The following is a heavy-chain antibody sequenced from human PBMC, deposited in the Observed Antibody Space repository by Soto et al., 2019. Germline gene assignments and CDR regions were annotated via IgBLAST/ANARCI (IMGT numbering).Heavy chain of an antibody. J-gene: IGHJ3*01. CDR2: IYPGDSDP. D-gene: IGHD1-20*01. CDR3: ASRKITSGAFDF. Sequence: GESLKTSCKGSGYSFISQWIGWVRQMPGKGLEWMGVIYPGDSDPKYNPSFQGKVTISADRYLSTAFLQWSSLKASDTAIYYCASRKITSGAFDFWGQGTMVTVSS. V-gene: IGHV5-51*01. CDR1: GYSFISQW.